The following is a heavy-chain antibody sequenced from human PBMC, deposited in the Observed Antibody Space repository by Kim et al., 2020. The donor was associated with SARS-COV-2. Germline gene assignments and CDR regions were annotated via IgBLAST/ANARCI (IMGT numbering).Heavy chain of an antibody. CDR1: KFTFSNYV. J-gene: IGHJ4*02. V-gene: IGHV3-30*18. CDR3: AKVGNILTGHYDPSPRQF. CDR2: ISYDGHNK. D-gene: IGHD3-9*01. Sequence: GGSLRLSCAASKFTFSNYVMHWVRQAPGKGLEWVAVISYDGHNKYYADSVKGRFTISRDNSKSTLYLEMNSLTAEDTAVYYCAKVGNILTGHYDPSPRQFWGQGTLVTVSS.